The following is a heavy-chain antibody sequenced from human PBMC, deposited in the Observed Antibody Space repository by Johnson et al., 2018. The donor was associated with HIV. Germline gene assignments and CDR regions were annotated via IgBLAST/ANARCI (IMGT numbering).Heavy chain of an antibody. Sequence: VQLVESGGGLVQPGGSLRLSCAASGFTFSSYWMNWVRQAPGKGLEWVANIKQDGSEKYYVDSVKGRFTISRDNSKNTLYLHMNSLRAEDTAVYYCARLVTIFGVVKGAFDIWGQGTMVTVSS. CDR1: GFTFSSYW. CDR3: ARLVTIFGVVKGAFDI. V-gene: IGHV3-7*03. D-gene: IGHD3-3*01. CDR2: IKQDGSEK. J-gene: IGHJ3*02.